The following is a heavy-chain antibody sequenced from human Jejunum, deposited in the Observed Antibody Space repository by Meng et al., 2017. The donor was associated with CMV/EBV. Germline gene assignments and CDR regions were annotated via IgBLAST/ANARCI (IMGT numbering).Heavy chain of an antibody. Sequence: YSLGWVRKAPGKGLQWDGSISVTNSNIDCRDSMQGGFTNSRGNTGSSLFLQMDSLRTEDTAVYYCARVERFCSSTSCYGPYYFANWGQGTLVTVSS. CDR1: YS. V-gene: IGHV3-21*01. D-gene: IGHD2-2*01. CDR2: ISVTNSNI. J-gene: IGHJ4*02. CDR3: ARVERFCSSTSCYGPYYFAN.